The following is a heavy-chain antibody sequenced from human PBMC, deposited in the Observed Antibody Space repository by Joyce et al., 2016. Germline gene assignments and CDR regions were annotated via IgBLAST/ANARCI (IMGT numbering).Heavy chain of an antibody. CDR2: IYPGDSDI. Sequence: EVQLVQSGAEVKKPGESLKISCKASGYRFTTHWIGWVRQLPGKGLEWIGIIYPGDSDIRYSPSFQGQVTIAADRSISPAYLQWNSLKASDTAMYFCARDNGRDGYNWGFYFDYWGQGTLVTVSS. CDR1: GYRFTTHW. V-gene: IGHV5-51*01. CDR3: ARDNGRDGYNWGFYFDY. J-gene: IGHJ4*02. D-gene: IGHD5-24*01.